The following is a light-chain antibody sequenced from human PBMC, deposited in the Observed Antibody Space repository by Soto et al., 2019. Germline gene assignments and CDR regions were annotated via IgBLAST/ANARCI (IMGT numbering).Light chain of an antibody. CDR3: SSYATGSTVV. CDR1: SSDVGGYNF. CDR2: DVT. Sequence: QSALTQPASVSGSPGQSITISCTRTSSDVGGYNFVSWYQHHPGKAPKLIIYDVTYRPSGVSDRFSGSKSGNTASLTISGLQAEDEADYYCSSYATGSTVVFGTGTKVTVL. J-gene: IGLJ1*01. V-gene: IGLV2-14*03.